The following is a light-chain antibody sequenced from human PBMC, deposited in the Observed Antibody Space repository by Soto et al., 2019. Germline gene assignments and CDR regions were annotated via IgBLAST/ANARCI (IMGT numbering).Light chain of an antibody. J-gene: IGKJ2*01. CDR2: GSY. CDR3: QQYSSSYDTSLYT. CDR1: QSVSSSY. Sequence: EIVLTHSPCTLSSSPGETATLSCMASQSVSSSYLAWYQQKPGQAPRLLVYGSYHRATGIADRFSGSGYGTDFNLTISRLEPEDFAVYYCQQYSSSYDTSLYTFGQGTKVDIK. V-gene: IGKV3-20*01.